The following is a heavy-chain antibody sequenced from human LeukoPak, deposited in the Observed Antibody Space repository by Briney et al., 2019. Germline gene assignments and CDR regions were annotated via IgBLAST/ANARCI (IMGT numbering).Heavy chain of an antibody. CDR2: IYYSGST. Sequence: ASETLSLTCTVSGGSISSSSYYWGWIRQPPGKGLEWIGSIYYSGSTYYNPSLKSRVTISVDTSKNQFSLKLSSVTAADTAVYYCASDSNQWTVFDYWGQGTLVTVSS. CDR3: ASDSNQWTVFDY. D-gene: IGHD6-19*01. V-gene: IGHV4-39*07. CDR1: GGSISSSSYY. J-gene: IGHJ4*02.